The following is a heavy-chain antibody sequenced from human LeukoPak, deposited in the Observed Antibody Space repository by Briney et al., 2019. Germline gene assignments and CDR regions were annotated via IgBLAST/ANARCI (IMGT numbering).Heavy chain of an antibody. J-gene: IGHJ4*02. CDR3: ARDGSGYYHYFDY. Sequence: SETLSLTCTVSGGSITIYYWSWIRQPAGKGLEWIGRIYTSGSTNYNPSLKSRVTISVDKSKNQFSLMLSSVTAADTAVYYCARDGSGYYHYFDYWGQGTLVTVSS. D-gene: IGHD3-22*01. CDR1: GGSITIYY. V-gene: IGHV4-4*07. CDR2: IYTSGST.